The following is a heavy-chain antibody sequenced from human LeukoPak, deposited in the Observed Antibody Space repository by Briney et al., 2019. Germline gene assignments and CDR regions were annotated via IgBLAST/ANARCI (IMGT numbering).Heavy chain of an antibody. CDR3: ARGTEYYYDSSGALGMDV. Sequence: GGSLRLSCAASGFTFSSYSMNWVRQAPGKGLEWVSSISSSSSYIYYADSVKGRFTISRDNAKNSLYLQMNSLGAEDTAVYYCARGTEYYYDSSGALGMDVWGQGTTVTVSS. CDR2: ISSSSSYI. D-gene: IGHD3-22*01. J-gene: IGHJ6*02. CDR1: GFTFSSYS. V-gene: IGHV3-21*01.